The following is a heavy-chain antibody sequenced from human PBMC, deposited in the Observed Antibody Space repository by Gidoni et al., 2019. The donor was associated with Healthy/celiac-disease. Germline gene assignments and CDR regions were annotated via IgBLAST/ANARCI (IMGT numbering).Heavy chain of an antibody. V-gene: IGHV3-66*02. D-gene: IGHD3-3*01. J-gene: IGHJ6*02. Sequence: VQLVESGGGLVQPGGSLRLSCAASGFTVSSHYLSWVRQAPGKGLEWVSVIYSGGSTYYADSVKGRFTSSRDNSKNTLYLQMNSLRAEDTAVYYRARGPVLRFLEWSYAYGMDVWGQGTTVTVSS. CDR2: IYSGGST. CDR1: GFTVSSHY. CDR3: ARGPVLRFLEWSYAYGMDV.